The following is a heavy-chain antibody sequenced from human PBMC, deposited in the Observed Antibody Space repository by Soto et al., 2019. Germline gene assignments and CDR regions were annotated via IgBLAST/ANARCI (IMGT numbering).Heavy chain of an antibody. CDR1: GDSLSTYY. V-gene: IGHV4-4*07. J-gene: IGHJ4*02. CDR2: IHDTGRT. CDR3: ARESVSGTYRFDS. Sequence: LSLTCTVSGDSLSTYYWSWIRQPAGERLEWIGRIHDTGRTNYNPSLKSRVTMSVDTSKNQFSLRVNSVTAADTAVYYCARESVSGTYRFDSWGQGTLVTVSS. D-gene: IGHD3-16*02.